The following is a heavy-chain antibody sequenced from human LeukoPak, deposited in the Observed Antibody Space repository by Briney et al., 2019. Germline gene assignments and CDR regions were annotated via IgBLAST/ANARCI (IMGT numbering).Heavy chain of an antibody. Sequence: ASVKVSCKASGGTFSSYAISWVRQAPGQGLEWMGGIIPIFGTANYAQKFQGRVTITADESTSTAYMELSSLRSEDTAVYYCAREGEQWLLPWFDPWGQGTLVTVSS. CDR1: GGTFSSYA. D-gene: IGHD6-19*01. J-gene: IGHJ5*02. CDR2: IIPIFGTA. CDR3: AREGEQWLLPWFDP. V-gene: IGHV1-69*13.